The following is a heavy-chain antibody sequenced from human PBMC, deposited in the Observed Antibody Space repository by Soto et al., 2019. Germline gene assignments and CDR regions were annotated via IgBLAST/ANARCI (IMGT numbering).Heavy chain of an antibody. CDR2: ISYDGSHK. D-gene: IGHD2-2*02. CDR3: AREEAAIFDN. Sequence: QVQLVESGGGVVQPGRSLRLSCSASKFTFSSYAMHWVRQAPGKGLEWVAVISYDGSHKNHADSVKGRFIISRDNSEDTLYLHMNSLRTEDTAVYYCAREEAAIFDNWGQGTLVTVSS. V-gene: IGHV3-30-3*01. CDR1: KFTFSSYA. J-gene: IGHJ4*02.